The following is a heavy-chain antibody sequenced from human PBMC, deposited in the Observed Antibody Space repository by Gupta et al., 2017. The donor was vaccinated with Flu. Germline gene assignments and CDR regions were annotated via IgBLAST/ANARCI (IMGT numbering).Heavy chain of an antibody. CDR1: GFTFSSYW. CDR2: INSDGSST. D-gene: IGHD2-2*01. V-gene: IGHV3-74*01. Sequence: EVQLVESGGGLVQPGGSLRLSCAASGFTFSSYWMHWVRQAPGKGLVWVSRINSDGSSTSYADSVKGRFTISRDNAKNTLYLQMKSLRAEDTAVYYCAREYCSSTSCYGGNDAFDIWGQGTMVTVSS. CDR3: AREYCSSTSCYGGNDAFDI. J-gene: IGHJ3*02.